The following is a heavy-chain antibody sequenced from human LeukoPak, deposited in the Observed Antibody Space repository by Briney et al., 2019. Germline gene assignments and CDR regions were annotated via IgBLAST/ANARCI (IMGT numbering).Heavy chain of an antibody. Sequence: ASVKVSCKASGYTFTSYAMNWVRQAPGQGLEWMGWINPNSSATNFAQKFQGRVTMTRDTSISTAYMELSRLRSDDTAVYYCARDNHGSGSYYKDDAFDIWGQGTMVTVSS. D-gene: IGHD3-10*01. CDR2: INPNSSAT. CDR3: ARDNHGSGSYYKDDAFDI. J-gene: IGHJ3*02. V-gene: IGHV1-2*02. CDR1: GYTFTSYA.